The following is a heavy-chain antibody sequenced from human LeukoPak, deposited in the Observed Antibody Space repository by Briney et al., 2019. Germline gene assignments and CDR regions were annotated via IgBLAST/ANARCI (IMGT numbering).Heavy chain of an antibody. CDR3: AKTGATRPEY. J-gene: IGHJ4*02. D-gene: IGHD1-26*01. V-gene: IGHV3-53*01. Sequence: GGSLRLSCAASGFTFSDDYMSWIRQAPGKGLEWVSVIYSGGSTYYADSVKGRFTISRDNSKNTLYLQMNNLRAEDTAVYYCAKTGATRPEYWGQGTLVTVSS. CDR2: IYSGGST. CDR1: GFTFSDDY.